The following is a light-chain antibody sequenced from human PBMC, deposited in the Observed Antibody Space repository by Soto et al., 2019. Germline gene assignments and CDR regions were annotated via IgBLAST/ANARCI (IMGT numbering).Light chain of an antibody. CDR2: DAS. CDR3: QQYGTFSGT. J-gene: IGKJ1*01. V-gene: IGKV1-5*01. Sequence: DIQMTQSPSTLSASVGDTVTVTCRASQSVSGWLAWYQQKPGQAPRLLIYDASAWPRGVPSRFSGSGSGTKFTLTIASLRPDDFATYYCQQYGTFSGTFGPGTKVDIK. CDR1: QSVSGW.